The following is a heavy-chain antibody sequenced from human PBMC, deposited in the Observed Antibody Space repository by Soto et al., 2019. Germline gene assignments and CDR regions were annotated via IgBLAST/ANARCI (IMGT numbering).Heavy chain of an antibody. D-gene: IGHD3-16*01. CDR1: GGSISSSSYY. CDR2: IYYSGST. Sequence: SETLSLTCTVSGGSISSSSYYWGWIRQPPGKGLEWIGSIYYSGSTYYNPSLKSRVTISVDTSKNQFSLKLSSMTAADTAVYYCARHIYDYVWGSSPDYWGQGTLVTVSS. V-gene: IGHV4-39*01. J-gene: IGHJ4*02. CDR3: ARHIYDYVWGSSPDY.